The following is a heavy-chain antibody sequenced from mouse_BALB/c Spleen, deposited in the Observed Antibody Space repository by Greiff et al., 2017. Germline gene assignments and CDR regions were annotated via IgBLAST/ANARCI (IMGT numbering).Heavy chain of an antibody. CDR2: ISDGGSYT. D-gene: IGHD1-1*01. Sequence: EVQGVESGGGLVKPGGSLKLSCAASGFTFSDYYMYWVRQTPEKRLEWVATISDGGSYTYYPDSVKGRFTISRDNAKNNLYLQMSSLKSEDTAMYYCAREEYYGSSLGAYWGQGTLVTVSA. J-gene: IGHJ3*01. CDR1: GFTFSDYY. CDR3: AREEYYGSSLGAY. V-gene: IGHV5-4*02.